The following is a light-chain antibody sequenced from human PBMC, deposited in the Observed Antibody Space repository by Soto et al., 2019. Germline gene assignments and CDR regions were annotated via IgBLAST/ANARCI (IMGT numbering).Light chain of an antibody. J-gene: IGKJ2*01. Sequence: EIVMTQSPATLSVSPGERATLSCRASQSVSSNLAWYQQKPGQAPRLLIYGASTRATAIPARFSGSGSGTEFTLTISSLQSEDFAVYYCLQYNNWPPTFGQGTKLEIK. V-gene: IGKV3-15*01. CDR3: LQYNNWPPT. CDR2: GAS. CDR1: QSVSSN.